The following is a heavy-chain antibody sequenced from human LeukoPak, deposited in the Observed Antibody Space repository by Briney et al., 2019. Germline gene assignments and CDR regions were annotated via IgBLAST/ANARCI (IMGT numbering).Heavy chain of an antibody. J-gene: IGHJ6*02. V-gene: IGHV4-59*01. D-gene: IGHD6-13*01. CDR2: IYYSGST. CDR3: ARGGGSSWYPYHYYYGMDV. Sequence: TETLSLTCTVSGGSISSYYWSWIRQPPGKGLEWIGYIYYSGSTNYNPSLKSRVTISVDTSKNQFSLKLSSVTAADTAVYYCARGGGSSWYPYHYYYGMDVWGQGTTVTVSS. CDR1: GGSISSYY.